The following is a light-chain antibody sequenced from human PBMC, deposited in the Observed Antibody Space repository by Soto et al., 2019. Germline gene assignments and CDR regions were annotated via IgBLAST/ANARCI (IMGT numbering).Light chain of an antibody. Sequence: EIVLTQSPATLSLSPGDGATLSCRASQSVNLFLAWYQQRPGQAPRLLIYDASNRATGVPARFSGSGSGTDFTLTISSLAPADFAIDYCQQRASWPLTVGGGTKVESK. CDR1: QSVNLF. V-gene: IGKV3-11*01. J-gene: IGKJ4*01. CDR2: DAS. CDR3: QQRASWPLT.